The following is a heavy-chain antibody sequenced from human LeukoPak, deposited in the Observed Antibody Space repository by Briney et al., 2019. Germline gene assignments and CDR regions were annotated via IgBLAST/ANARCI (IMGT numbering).Heavy chain of an antibody. Sequence: SETLSLTCTVSGGSITSSSYYWGWIRQPPGKGLKWIGSIYYSGSTYYNPSLKSRVTISVDTSKNQFSLKLSSVTAADTAVYYCARQSGTAKIPDYWGQGTLVTVSS. J-gene: IGHJ4*02. CDR2: IYYSGST. CDR3: ARQSGTAKIPDY. V-gene: IGHV4-39*01. CDR1: GGSITSSSYY. D-gene: IGHD1-1*01.